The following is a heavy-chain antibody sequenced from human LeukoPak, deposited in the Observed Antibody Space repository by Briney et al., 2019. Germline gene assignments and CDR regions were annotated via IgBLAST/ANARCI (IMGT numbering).Heavy chain of an antibody. V-gene: IGHV3-11*05. D-gene: IGHD2-2*02. CDR1: GFTFSDYY. CDR2: ISSSSSYT. J-gene: IGHJ4*02. CDR3: AREGYTGNFDY. Sequence: PGGSLRLSCAASGFTFSDYYMSWIRQAPGKGLEWVSYISSSSSYTNNADSVKGRFTISRDNAKNSLYLQMNSLRAEDTAVYYCAREGYTGNFDYWGQGTLVTVSS.